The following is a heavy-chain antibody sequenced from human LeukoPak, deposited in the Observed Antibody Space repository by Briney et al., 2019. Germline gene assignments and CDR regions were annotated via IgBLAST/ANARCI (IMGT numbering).Heavy chain of an antibody. D-gene: IGHD5-24*01. CDR3: ARDSRDGYNYYFVY. Sequence: SETLSLTCTVSGGSISSYYWSWIRQPAGKGLEWIGRIYTSGSTNYNPSLKSRVTMSVDTSKNQFSLKLSSVTAEDTAVYYCARDSRDGYNYYFVYWGQGTLVTVSS. J-gene: IGHJ4*02. V-gene: IGHV4-4*07. CDR1: GGSISSYY. CDR2: IYTSGST.